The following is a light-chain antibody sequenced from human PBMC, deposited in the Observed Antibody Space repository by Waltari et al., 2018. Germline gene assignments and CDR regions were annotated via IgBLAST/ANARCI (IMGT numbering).Light chain of an antibody. CDR1: VSVSVDY. Sequence: IVLTQSPGTLSLSPGGRATLSCRASVSVSVDYLAWYQQKPGQAPRLRIYDASTRATGVPDRFSGSGSGTDFTLTISRLEPEDFAVYYCQQYGSLPWTFGQGTKVAIK. CDR3: QQYGSLPWT. V-gene: IGKV3-20*01. CDR2: DAS. J-gene: IGKJ1*01.